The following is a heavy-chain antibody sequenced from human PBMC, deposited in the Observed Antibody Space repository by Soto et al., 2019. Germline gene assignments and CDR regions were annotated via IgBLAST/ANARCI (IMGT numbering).Heavy chain of an antibody. Sequence: PSETLSLTCTVSGGSISSSSYYWGWIRQPPGKGLEWIGSIYYSGSTYYNPSLKSRVTISVDTSKNQFSLKLSSVTAADTAVYYCARCQDIVVVSLKFHPNLFDPWGQGTLVTVSS. V-gene: IGHV4-39*01. CDR2: IYYSGST. J-gene: IGHJ5*02. D-gene: IGHD2-2*01. CDR1: GGSISSSSYY. CDR3: ARCQDIVVVSLKFHPNLFDP.